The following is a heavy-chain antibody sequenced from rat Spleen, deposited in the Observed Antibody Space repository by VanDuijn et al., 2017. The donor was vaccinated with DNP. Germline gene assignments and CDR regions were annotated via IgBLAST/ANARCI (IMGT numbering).Heavy chain of an antibody. CDR3: ARWKIGPHYVDY. Sequence: EVQLQESGPGLVKPSQSLSLTCSVTGYSITSDYWGWIRKFPGNKIEWIGHISYSGRTTYNPSLNSRISITRDTSKKQFFLQLNSVSTEDTATYYCARWKIGPHYVDYWGQGVMVTVSS. J-gene: IGHJ2*01. CDR2: ISYSGRT. D-gene: IGHD1-5*01. V-gene: IGHV3-1*01. CDR1: GYSITSDY.